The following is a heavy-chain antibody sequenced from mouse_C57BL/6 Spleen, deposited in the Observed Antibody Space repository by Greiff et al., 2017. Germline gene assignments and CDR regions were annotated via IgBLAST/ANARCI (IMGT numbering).Heavy chain of an antibody. Sequence: VQLQQSGAELVKPGASVKISCKASGYAFSSYWMHWVKHRPGKGLEWLGQIYPGDGATNYNGKFKGKATLTADKSSSTAYMQLSSLTAEDSAVYFCAGGDDYLYAMDYWGQGTSVTVSS. CDR3: AGGDDYLYAMDY. J-gene: IGHJ4*01. CDR2: IYPGDGAT. CDR1: GYAFSSYW. D-gene: IGHD2-4*01. V-gene: IGHV1-80*01.